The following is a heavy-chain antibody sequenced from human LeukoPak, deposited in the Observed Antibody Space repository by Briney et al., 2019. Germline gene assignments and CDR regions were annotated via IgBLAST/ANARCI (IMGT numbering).Heavy chain of an antibody. CDR2: IIPYSGAT. CDR3: GRATYTSIRFHDAFDI. D-gene: IGHD2-2*02. Sequence: ASVRVSCKASGFTFTTYFMHWVRQAPGQGLEWMGWIIPYSGATNSAQKFQGRVTMTRDTSISTAYMELSMLTSDDTAVYYCGRATYTSIRFHDAFDIWGQGTMVTVSS. CDR1: GFTFTTYF. J-gene: IGHJ3*02. V-gene: IGHV1-2*02.